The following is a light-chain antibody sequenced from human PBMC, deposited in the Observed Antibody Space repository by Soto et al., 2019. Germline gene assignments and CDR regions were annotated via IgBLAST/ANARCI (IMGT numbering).Light chain of an antibody. J-gene: IGKJ3*01. CDR1: QSVSIH. V-gene: IGKV3-11*01. CDR3: QQRGNWPPGFT. CDR2: DTS. Sequence: EIVLTQSPATLSLSPGERATLSCRASQSVSIHLAWYQQKGGQAPRLLIYDTSNRATGIPARFSGSGSGTDFTLTISSLETEDSAVYYCQQRGNWPPGFTFGPGTKVDFK.